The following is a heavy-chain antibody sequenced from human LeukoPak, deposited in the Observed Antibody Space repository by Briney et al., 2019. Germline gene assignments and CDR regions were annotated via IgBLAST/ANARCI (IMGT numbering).Heavy chain of an antibody. J-gene: IGHJ6*03. CDR3: ARDGGITGTLPYYYYYYYMDV. V-gene: IGHV3-11*01. Sequence: GGSLRLSCAASGFTFSDYYMSWIRQAPGKGLEWVSYISSSGSTIYYADSVKGRFTISRDNAKNSLYLQMNSLRAEDTAVYYCARDGGITGTLPYYYYYYYMDVWGKGPRSPSP. CDR1: GFTFSDYY. CDR2: ISSSGSTI. D-gene: IGHD1-20*01.